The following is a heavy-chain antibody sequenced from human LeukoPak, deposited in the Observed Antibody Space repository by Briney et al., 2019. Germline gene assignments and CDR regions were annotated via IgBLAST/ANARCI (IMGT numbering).Heavy chain of an antibody. CDR2: MSGGGGST. V-gene: IGHV3-23*01. CDR3: AQDLSCINDVCHGHFDY. CDR1: GFIFSSYA. J-gene: IGHJ4*02. Sequence: GGSLRLSCAASGFIFSSYAMSWVREAPGRGLGWVSTMSGGGGSTYYGDSVGGRFTISRDNSKNTLYLQMNSLRDEDTAVYYCAQDLSCINDVCHGHFDYWGQGTLVTVSS. D-gene: IGHD2-8*01.